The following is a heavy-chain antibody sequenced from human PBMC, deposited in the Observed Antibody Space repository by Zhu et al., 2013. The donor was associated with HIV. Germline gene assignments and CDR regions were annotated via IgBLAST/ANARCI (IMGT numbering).Heavy chain of an antibody. Sequence: VQLLESGGGLVQPGRSLRVSCTASGFTFSTYAMHWVRQAPGKGLECVALMSYDAKDINYADSVRGRFTISRDNSKSTLYLQMNSLRPEDTAMYYCARDALGSIDYVGAGNPGHRLL. J-gene: IGHJ4*02. CDR2: MSYDAKDI. CDR3: ARDALGSIDY. D-gene: IGHD3-10*02. CDR1: GFTFSTYA. V-gene: IGHV3-30*04.